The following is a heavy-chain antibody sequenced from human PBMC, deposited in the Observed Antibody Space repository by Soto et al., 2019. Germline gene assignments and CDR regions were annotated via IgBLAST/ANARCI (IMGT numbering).Heavy chain of an antibody. CDR1: GGSISSGGYY. D-gene: IGHD3-22*01. CDR3: ARVEDYYDSSGYFDY. Sequence: SETLSLTCTVSGGSISSGGYYWSWIRQHPGKGLEWIGYIYYSGSTYYNPSLKSRVTISVDTSKNQFSPKLSSVTAADTAVYYCARVEDYYDSSGYFDYWGQGTLVTVSS. V-gene: IGHV4-31*03. CDR2: IYYSGST. J-gene: IGHJ4*02.